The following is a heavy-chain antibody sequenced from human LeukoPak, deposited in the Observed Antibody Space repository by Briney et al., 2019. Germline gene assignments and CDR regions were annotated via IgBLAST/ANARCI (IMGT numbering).Heavy chain of an antibody. Sequence: ASVKVSCKASGGTFSSYAISWVRQAPGQGLEWMGGIIPIFGTANCAQKFQGRVTITADESTSTAYMELSSLRSEDTAVYYCAREVRGMPNWFDPWGQGTLVTVSS. CDR3: AREVRGMPNWFDP. V-gene: IGHV1-69*13. D-gene: IGHD3-16*01. CDR2: IIPIFGTA. CDR1: GGTFSSYA. J-gene: IGHJ5*02.